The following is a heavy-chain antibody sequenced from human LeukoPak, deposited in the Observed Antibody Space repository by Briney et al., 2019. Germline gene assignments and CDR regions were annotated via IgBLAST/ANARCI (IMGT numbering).Heavy chain of an antibody. J-gene: IGHJ6*02. Sequence: PSETLSLTCAVYGGSFSGYYWSWIRQPPGKGLEWIGEINHSGSTNYNPSLKSRVTISVDTSKNQFSLKLSSVIAADTAVYYCARGPIGYCSSTSCSRPYYGMDVWGQGTTVTVSS. V-gene: IGHV4-34*01. D-gene: IGHD2-2*01. CDR2: INHSGST. CDR1: GGSFSGYY. CDR3: ARGPIGYCSSTSCSRPYYGMDV.